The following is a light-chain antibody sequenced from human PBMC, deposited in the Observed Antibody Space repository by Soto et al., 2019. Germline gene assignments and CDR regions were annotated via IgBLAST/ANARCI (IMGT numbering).Light chain of an antibody. J-gene: IGLJ1*01. CDR2: GNR. CDR3: CSYAGSYTLYV. V-gene: IGLV1-40*01. CDR1: SSNLGAGYD. Sequence: QAVVTQPPSVSGAPGQRVTISCTGNSSNLGAGYDVHWYQQLPGAAPKLVIFGNRNRPSGVPERFSGSKSGNMASLTISGLQAEDEADYYCCSYAGSYTLYVFGTGTKLTVL.